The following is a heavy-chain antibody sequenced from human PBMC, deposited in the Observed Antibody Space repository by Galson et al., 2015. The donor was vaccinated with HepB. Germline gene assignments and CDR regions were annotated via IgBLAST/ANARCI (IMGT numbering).Heavy chain of an antibody. V-gene: IGHV1-18*04. J-gene: IGHJ4*02. Sequence: SVKVSCKASGYTFTSYGISWVRQAPGQGLEWVGWISVYNGNRNYAQKVQDRVTMTTDTSTTTAYMELRSLRSDDTAVYYCARDRAVDRALEGGRDYRYPYFDYWGQGSLVTVSS. D-gene: IGHD3-10*01. CDR3: ARDRAVDRALEGGRDYRYPYFDY. CDR1: GYTFTSYG. CDR2: ISVYNGNR.